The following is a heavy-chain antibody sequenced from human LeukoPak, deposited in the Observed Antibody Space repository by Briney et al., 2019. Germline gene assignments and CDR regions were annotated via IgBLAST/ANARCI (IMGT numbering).Heavy chain of an antibody. J-gene: IGHJ1*01. CDR1: GFSVSGNY. CDR2: ISGSGDST. D-gene: IGHD3-10*01. V-gene: IGHV3-23*01. Sequence: GGSLRLSCAASGFSVSGNYMTWVRQAPGKGLEWVSAISGSGDSTYYADSLKGRFTTSRDNSKNTLYLQMNSLRAEDTAIYYCAKDQGYYGSGSYKEYFQHWGQGTLVTVSS. CDR3: AKDQGYYGSGSYKEYFQH.